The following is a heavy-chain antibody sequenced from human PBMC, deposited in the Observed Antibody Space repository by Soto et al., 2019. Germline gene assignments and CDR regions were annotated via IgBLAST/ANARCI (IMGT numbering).Heavy chain of an antibody. Sequence: SETLSLTCAVYGGSFSGYYWSWIRQPPGKGLEWIGEINHSGSTNYNPSLKSRVTISVDTSKNQFSLKLSSVTAADTAVYYCARGGGYYYGSGSYAYPYYYGMEVWGQGTLVTVSS. J-gene: IGHJ6*02. CDR3: ARGGGYYYGSGSYAYPYYYGMEV. CDR2: INHSGST. CDR1: GGSFSGYY. D-gene: IGHD3-10*01. V-gene: IGHV4-34*01.